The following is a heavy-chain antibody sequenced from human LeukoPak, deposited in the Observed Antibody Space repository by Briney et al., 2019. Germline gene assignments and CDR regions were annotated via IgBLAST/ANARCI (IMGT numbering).Heavy chain of an antibody. D-gene: IGHD2-15*01. CDR1: GYTFTGYY. CDR2: INPNSGGT. Sequence: ASVKVSCKASGYTFTGYYMHWVRQAPGQGLEWMGWINPNSGGTNYAQKFQGRVTMTRDTSISTAYMELSRLRSDDTAVYYCARGRSPQGWLDDAFDIWGQGTMVTVSS. V-gene: IGHV1-2*02. J-gene: IGHJ3*02. CDR3: ARGRSPQGWLDDAFDI.